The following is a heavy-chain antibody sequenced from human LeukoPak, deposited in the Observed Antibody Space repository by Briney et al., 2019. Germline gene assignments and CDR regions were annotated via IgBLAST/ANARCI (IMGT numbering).Heavy chain of an antibody. D-gene: IGHD6-19*01. J-gene: IGHJ5*02. CDR3: ARDHSSGWYLVGFDP. CDR2: MNPNSGNT. CDR1: GYTFTSYD. V-gene: IGHV1-8*01. Sequence: ASVKVSCTASGYTFTSYDINWVRQATGQGLEWMGWMNPNSGNTGYAQKFQGRVTMTRNTSISTAYMELSSLRSEDTAVYYCARDHSSGWYLVGFDPWGQGTLVTVSS.